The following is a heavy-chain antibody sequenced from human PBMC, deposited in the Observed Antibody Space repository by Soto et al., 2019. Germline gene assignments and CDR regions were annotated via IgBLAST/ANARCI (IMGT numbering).Heavy chain of an antibody. J-gene: IGHJ4*02. CDR2: ISGSGGST. Sequence: EVQLLESGGGLVQPGGSLRLSCAASGFTFSSYAMSWVRQAPGKGLEWVSAISGSGGSTYYADSVKGRFTISRDNSKNTLYLQMNSMRAEDTAVYYCAKDQGRITIFGVVIAPTDFDYWGQGTLVTVSS. V-gene: IGHV3-23*01. CDR3: AKDQGRITIFGVVIAPTDFDY. D-gene: IGHD3-3*01. CDR1: GFTFSSYA.